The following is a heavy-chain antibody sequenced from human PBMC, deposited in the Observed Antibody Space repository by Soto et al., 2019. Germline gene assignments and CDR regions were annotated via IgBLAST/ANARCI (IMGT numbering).Heavy chain of an antibody. Sequence: QVQLVESGGGLVKPGGSLRLTCAASGFIFSDYYMTWIRQAPGKGLEWLTYISGSSSHTNYADSVKGRFTISRDNAKKPVYLQVNSLRAEDTAVYYCARRISGHFDYWGQGTLVTVSS. CDR2: ISGSSSHT. CDR3: ARRISGHFDY. CDR1: GFIFSDYY. J-gene: IGHJ4*02. D-gene: IGHD1-20*01. V-gene: IGHV3-11*05.